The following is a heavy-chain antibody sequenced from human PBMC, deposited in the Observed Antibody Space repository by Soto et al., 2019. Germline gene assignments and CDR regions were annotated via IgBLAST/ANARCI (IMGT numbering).Heavy chain of an antibody. CDR2: INPDNGNT. J-gene: IGHJ4*01. D-gene: IGHD1-26*01. CDR1: GYTFTSYA. CDR3: ARLKSGRNFDY. V-gene: IGHV1-3*01. Sequence: QVQLVQSGAEVKKPGASVKVSCKASGYTFTSYAIHWVRQVPGQRLEWMGWINPDNGNTRYSQKFQGRVTVTRDTSASTAYMELGSLTSEDTAVYHCARLKSGRNFDYWGHGTLVTVSS.